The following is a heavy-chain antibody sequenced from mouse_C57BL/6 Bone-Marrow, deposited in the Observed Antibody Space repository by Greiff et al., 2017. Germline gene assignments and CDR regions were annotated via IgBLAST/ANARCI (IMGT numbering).Heavy chain of an antibody. CDR1: GFNIKDDY. J-gene: IGHJ3*01. CDR3: SLYYDYAWFAY. D-gene: IGHD2-4*01. Sequence: DVKLVESGAELVRPGASVKLSCTASGFNIKDDYMHWVKQRPEQGLEWIGWIDPENGDTEYAPKFQGKATITADTSSNTAYLQLSSLSSADAAVYYCSLYYDYAWFAYWGQGTLVTVSA. V-gene: IGHV14-4*01. CDR2: IDPENGDT.